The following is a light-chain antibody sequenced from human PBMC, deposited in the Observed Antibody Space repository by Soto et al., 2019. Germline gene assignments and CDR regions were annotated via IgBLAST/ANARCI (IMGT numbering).Light chain of an antibody. CDR1: QSVSSI. CDR2: AAS. CDR3: QQCNNWPVT. Sequence: ILMTHYPTTLSGSSRKKTTLSSRASQSVSSILAWYQQKPGQAPRLLIYAASTRDTGIPARFSGSGSGTEFTLTISSLQSEDFAVYYCQQCNNWPVTFGQGTRLEIK. V-gene: IGKV3-15*01. J-gene: IGKJ5*01.